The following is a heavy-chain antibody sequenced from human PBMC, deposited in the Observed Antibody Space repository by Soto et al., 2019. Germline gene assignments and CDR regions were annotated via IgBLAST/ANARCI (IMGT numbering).Heavy chain of an antibody. D-gene: IGHD6-6*01. J-gene: IGHJ4*02. CDR1: GFTFTSYA. CDR2: ISASGGRT. Sequence: GGSLRLSCAASGFTFTSYAMNWVRQAPGKGLEWVSAISASGGRTNYADSVKGRFTISRDNSKNTLYLQMNSLRAEDSAVYYCAKDRGYSSSSSSDYWGQGTLVTVSS. CDR3: AKDRGYSSSSSSDY. V-gene: IGHV3-23*01.